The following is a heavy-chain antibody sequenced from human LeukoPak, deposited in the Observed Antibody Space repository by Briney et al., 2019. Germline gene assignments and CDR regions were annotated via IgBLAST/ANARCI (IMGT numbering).Heavy chain of an antibody. CDR3: ARGTGHDAFDI. Sequence: GGSLRLSCAASGFTVSSNFMSWVRQAPGKGLEWVSVIYTGGYTYYAESVKGRFAISRDNSKNTLYLQMNSLRAEDTAVYYCARGTGHDAFDIWGQGTMVTVSS. V-gene: IGHV3-66*01. CDR1: GFTVSSNF. J-gene: IGHJ3*02. CDR2: IYTGGYT. D-gene: IGHD3/OR15-3a*01.